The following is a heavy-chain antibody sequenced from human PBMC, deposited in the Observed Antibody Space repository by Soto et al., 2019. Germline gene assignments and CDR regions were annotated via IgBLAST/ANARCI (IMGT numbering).Heavy chain of an antibody. CDR2: IKRDGSDT. J-gene: IGHJ5*02. D-gene: IGHD3-10*01. V-gene: IGHV3-74*01. CDR3: ARDDGTGTYYTPS. Sequence: EEQLVESGGGLVQPGGSLRLSCAASGLTFRSYWMHWVRQAPGKGLVWVSRIKRDGSDTSYAGSVKGRFTISRDNAKSIRYRQMNRLRAEDTAVYDCARDDGTGTYYTPSWGQGTLVTVSS. CDR1: GLTFRSYW.